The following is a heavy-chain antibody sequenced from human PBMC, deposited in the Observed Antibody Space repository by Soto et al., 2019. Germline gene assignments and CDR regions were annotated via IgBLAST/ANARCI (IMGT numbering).Heavy chain of an antibody. CDR2: IKQDGSQK. J-gene: IGHJ4*02. D-gene: IGHD4-17*01. CDR3: MTTVTTFGC. CDR1: GFTLSNYW. Sequence: PVGSLRLSCAASGFTLSNYWMNWVRQAPGKGLEWVANIKQDGSQKNYVDSVKGRFTISRDNAKNSLYLQMNSLRAEDTAVYYCMTTVTTFGCWGQGTLVTVSS. V-gene: IGHV3-7*05.